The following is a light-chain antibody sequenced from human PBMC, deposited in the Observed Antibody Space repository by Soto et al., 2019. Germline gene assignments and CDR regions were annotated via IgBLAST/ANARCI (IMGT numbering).Light chain of an antibody. Sequence: DIVMTQSPDSLAVSLGERATINCKSSQSVLYSSNNRNYLAWYRQTPGQPPKLLIYWASTREFGVPDRFSGSGSGTDFTLSISSLQAEDVAVYYCQQYYDIPITFGQGTELEIK. V-gene: IGKV4-1*01. CDR2: WAS. CDR3: QQYYDIPIT. J-gene: IGKJ2*01. CDR1: QSVLYSSNNRNY.